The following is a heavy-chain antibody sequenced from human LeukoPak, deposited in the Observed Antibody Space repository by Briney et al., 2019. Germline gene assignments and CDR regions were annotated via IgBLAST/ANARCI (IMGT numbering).Heavy chain of an antibody. CDR3: ARLGTDNWSYYYYYMDV. J-gene: IGHJ6*03. CDR1: GGSISSSSYY. V-gene: IGHV4-39*01. CDR2: IYYSGST. D-gene: IGHD1-20*01. Sequence: PSETLSLTCTVSGGSISSSSYYWGWIRQPPGKGLGWFGGIYYSGSTYYNPSLTGRVTISVDTSKNQFSLKLSSVTAADTAVYYCARLGTDNWSYYYYYMDVWGKGTTVTVSS.